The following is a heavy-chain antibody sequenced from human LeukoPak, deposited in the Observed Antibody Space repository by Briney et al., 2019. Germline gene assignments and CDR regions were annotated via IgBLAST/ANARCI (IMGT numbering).Heavy chain of an antibody. CDR3: ARARGYYYYYSLDV. Sequence: PGGSLRLSCAASGFTFSSYGMHWVRQAPGKGLEWVSGIYWNGGSTGYADSVKGRFTISRDNAKNSLYLQMNSLRAEDTALYYCARARGYYYYYSLDVWGQGTTVTVSS. CDR1: GFTFSSYG. V-gene: IGHV3-20*04. J-gene: IGHJ6*02. CDR2: IYWNGGST. D-gene: IGHD3-10*01.